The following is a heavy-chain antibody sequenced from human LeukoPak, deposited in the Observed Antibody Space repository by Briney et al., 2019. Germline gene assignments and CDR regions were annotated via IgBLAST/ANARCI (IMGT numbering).Heavy chain of an antibody. CDR2: IYYSGST. CDR1: GYSISSGYY. J-gene: IGHJ4*02. CDR3: ATSGWYLLPGIY. V-gene: IGHV4-38-2*02. D-gene: IGHD6-19*01. Sequence: SETLSLTCTVSGYSISSGYYWGWIRQPPGKGLEWIGSIYYSGSTYYNPSLKSRVTISVDTSKNQFSLKLSSVTAADTAVFYCATSGWYLLPGIYWGQGTLVTVSS.